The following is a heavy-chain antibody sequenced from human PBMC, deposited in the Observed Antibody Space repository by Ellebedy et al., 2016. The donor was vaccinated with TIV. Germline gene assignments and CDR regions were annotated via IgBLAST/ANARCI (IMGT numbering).Heavy chain of an antibody. Sequence: ASVKVTCXVSGYTLTELSMHWVRQAPGKGLEWMGGFDPEDGETIYAQKFQGRVTMTEDTSTDTAYMELSSLRSEDTAVYYCATVQGTRLRHYYDSSGYRLHYYFDYWGQGTLVTVSS. CDR3: ATVQGTRLRHYYDSSGYRLHYYFDY. CDR1: GYTLTELS. J-gene: IGHJ4*02. CDR2: FDPEDGET. D-gene: IGHD3-22*01. V-gene: IGHV1-24*01.